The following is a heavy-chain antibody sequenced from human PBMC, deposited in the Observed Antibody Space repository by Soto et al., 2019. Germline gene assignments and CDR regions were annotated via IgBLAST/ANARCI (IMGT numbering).Heavy chain of an antibody. Sequence: GASVKVSCKASGGTFSSYAISWVRQALGQGLEWMGGIIPIFGTANYAQKFQGRVTITADESTSTAYMELSSLRSEDTAVYYCARFSLSRGPRYYDFWSVPPILLPASHGMDVWGQGTTVTVSS. V-gene: IGHV1-69*13. CDR1: GGTFSSYA. D-gene: IGHD3-3*01. J-gene: IGHJ6*02. CDR3: ARFSLSRGPRYYDFWSVPPILLPASHGMDV. CDR2: IIPIFGTA.